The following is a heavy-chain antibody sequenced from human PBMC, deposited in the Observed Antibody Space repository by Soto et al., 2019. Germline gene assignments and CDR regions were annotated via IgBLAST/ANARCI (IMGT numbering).Heavy chain of an antibody. CDR3: EREYTFCPLASSLNY. CDR2: ISSRSDI. V-gene: IGHV3-21*01. D-gene: IGHD3-3*01. CDR1: GFTFSTYS. Sequence: GGYLRLSCVGSGFTFSTYSINWVRQAPGKWLEWVSSISSRSDIYYADSVKGRFTISRDNAKNSVSLQMDSLRAEDTAVYYCEREYTFCPLASSLNYW. J-gene: IGHJ4*01.